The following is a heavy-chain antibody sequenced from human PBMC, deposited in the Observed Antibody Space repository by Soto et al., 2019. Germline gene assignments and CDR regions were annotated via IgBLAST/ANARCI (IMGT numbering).Heavy chain of an antibody. D-gene: IGHD3-3*01. CDR2: ISYDGSNK. Sequence: GGSLRLSCAASGFTFSSYGMHWVRQAPGKGLEWVAVISYDGSNKYYADSVKGRFTISRDNSKNTLYLQMNSLRAEDTAVYYCAKDDRKPYYDFWSGYYLDYWGQGTLVTVSS. V-gene: IGHV3-30*18. CDR3: AKDDRKPYYDFWSGYYLDY. J-gene: IGHJ4*02. CDR1: GFTFSSYG.